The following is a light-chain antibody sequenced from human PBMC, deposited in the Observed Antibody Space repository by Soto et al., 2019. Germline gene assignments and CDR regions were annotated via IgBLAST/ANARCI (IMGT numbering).Light chain of an antibody. CDR2: DTI. V-gene: IGLV1-40*01. CDR3: QSFDTNLNAVL. Sequence: QSVLTQLPSVSGSPGQSVTISCIWSGSNIGAGYEVHWYQQLPGVAPKLLIFDTINRPSGVPGRFSGSKSGASASLAITGLLPEDEADFFCQSFDTNLNAVLFGGGTQLTVL. J-gene: IGLJ2*01. CDR1: GSNIGAGYE.